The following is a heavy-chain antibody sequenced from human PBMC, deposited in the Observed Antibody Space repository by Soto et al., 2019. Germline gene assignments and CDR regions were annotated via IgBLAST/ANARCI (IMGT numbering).Heavy chain of an antibody. D-gene: IGHD2-2*01. V-gene: IGHV4-30-2*01. CDR1: GGTFTTGGYY. J-gene: IGHJ6*02. CDR3: AKLYCSTSTCYSRRGMDV. Sequence: PSETLSLSCTVSGGTFTTGGYYWSWLRQPPGQDLEWIGDIYHSGSLYYNPSLKSRVTMSLDRSKNQFSLMLSSVTAADTAVYYCAKLYCSTSTCYSRRGMDVWGQGTTVTVSS. CDR2: IYHSGSL.